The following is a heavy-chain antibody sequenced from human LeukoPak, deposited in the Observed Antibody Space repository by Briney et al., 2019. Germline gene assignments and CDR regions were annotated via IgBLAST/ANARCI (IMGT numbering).Heavy chain of an antibody. Sequence: GGSLRLSCAASGFTFSSYAMSWVRQAPEKGLEWVSAISGSGGSTYYADSVKGRFTISRDNSKNTLYLQMNSLRAEDTAVHYCAKAGRMTTVTYYFDYWGQGTLVTVSS. J-gene: IGHJ4*02. CDR2: ISGSGGST. CDR1: GFTFSSYA. CDR3: AKAGRMTTVTYYFDY. D-gene: IGHD4-17*01. V-gene: IGHV3-23*01.